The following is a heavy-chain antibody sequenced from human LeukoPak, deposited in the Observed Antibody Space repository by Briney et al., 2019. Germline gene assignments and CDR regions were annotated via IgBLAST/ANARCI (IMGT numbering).Heavy chain of an antibody. V-gene: IGHV4-39*01. J-gene: IGHJ2*01. CDR2: IYYSGST. CDR1: GGSISSSSYY. Sequence: PSETLSLTCTVSGGSISSSSYYWGWLRQPPGKGLEWIGSIYYSGSTYYNPSLKSRVTISVDTSKNQFSLKLSSVTAADTAVYYCARYSSTWPYWYFDLWGRGTLVTVSS. CDR3: ARYSSTWPYWYFDL. D-gene: IGHD6-13*01.